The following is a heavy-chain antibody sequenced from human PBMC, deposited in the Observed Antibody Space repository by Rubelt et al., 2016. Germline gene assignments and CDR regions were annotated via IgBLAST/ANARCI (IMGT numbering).Heavy chain of an antibody. D-gene: IGHD2/OR15-2a*01. V-gene: IGHV3-30*04. Sequence: VQLVESGGGVVQPGRSLRLSCAASGFTFSSYAMHWVRQAPGKGLEGVAVILFDGRNKYSAVSVKGLFTISRDNSKNTLYLQMNSLRAEDTAVYYCATFPEGWGQGTLVTVSS. CDR3: ATFPEG. CDR2: ILFDGRNK. J-gene: IGHJ4*02. CDR1: GFTFSSYA.